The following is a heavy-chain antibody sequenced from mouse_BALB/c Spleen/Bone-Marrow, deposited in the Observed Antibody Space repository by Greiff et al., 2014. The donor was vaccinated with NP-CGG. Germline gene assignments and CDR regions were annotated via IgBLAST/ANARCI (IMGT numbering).Heavy chain of an antibody. Sequence: VQLQQSGPGLVQPSQCLSITCTVSGFSLTSDGVHWVRQSPRKGLEWLGVMWSGGSTDYNAAFISRLSISKDNSRSQVFFKMSSLQTNDTAIYYCARNGYYYSMDYWGQGTSVTVSS. CDR3: ARNGYYYSMDY. J-gene: IGHJ4*01. CDR1: GFSLTSDG. V-gene: IGHV2-2*02. CDR2: MWSGGST. D-gene: IGHD2-2*01.